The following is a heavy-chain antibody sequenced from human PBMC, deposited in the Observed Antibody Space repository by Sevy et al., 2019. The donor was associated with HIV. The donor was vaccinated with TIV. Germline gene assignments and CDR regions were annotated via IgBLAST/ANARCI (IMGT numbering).Heavy chain of an antibody. CDR2: INNPGSST. Sequence: GGSLRLSCAASGFTFSSYWMHWVRQAPGKGLVWVSRINNPGSSTNYADSVKGRFTISRDNAKNTLYLQMNSLRAEDTAMYYCARDTGELLAGYAFDIWGQGTMVTVSS. CDR3: ARDTGELLAGYAFDI. J-gene: IGHJ3*02. D-gene: IGHD1-26*01. CDR1: GFTFSSYW. V-gene: IGHV3-74*01.